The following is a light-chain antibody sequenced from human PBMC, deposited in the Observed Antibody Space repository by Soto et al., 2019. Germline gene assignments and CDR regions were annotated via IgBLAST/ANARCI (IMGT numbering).Light chain of an antibody. Sequence: DIQMTQSPSTLSGSVGDRVTITCRASQTISSWLAWYQQKPGKAPKLLIYKASTLKSGVPSRFSGSGSGTEFTLTISSLQPDDFATYYCQHYNSYSEAFYQGIKVDIK. CDR2: KAS. CDR3: QHYNSYSEA. J-gene: IGKJ1*01. V-gene: IGKV1-5*03. CDR1: QTISSW.